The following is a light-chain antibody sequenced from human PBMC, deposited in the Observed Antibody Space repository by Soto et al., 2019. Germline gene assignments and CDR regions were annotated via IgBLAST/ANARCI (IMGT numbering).Light chain of an antibody. J-gene: IGKJ1*01. CDR1: QGIGND. CDR2: DAS. V-gene: IGKV1-27*01. CDR3: QKYYAAPET. Sequence: DIQMTQSPSSLSASVGDRVTITCRASQGIGNDLAWYQQKTGKVPKNLIYDASTLQSGVPSRFSGSGSETDFTLTISSLQPEDVATYYCQKYYAAPETFGQGTKVEIK.